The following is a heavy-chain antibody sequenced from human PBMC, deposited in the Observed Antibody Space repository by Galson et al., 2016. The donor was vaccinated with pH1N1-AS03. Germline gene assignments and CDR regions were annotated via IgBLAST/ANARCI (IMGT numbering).Heavy chain of an antibody. CDR3: ARVPERMGPPYDY. D-gene: IGHD1-1*01. Sequence: SLRLSCAASGFTFSDYTINWVRQAPGKGLEWVSSISNSQTYIYYPDSVMGRFTVSRDNAKNSVHLQMNSLGAEDTAVYYCARVPERMGPPYDYWGQGILVTVSS. J-gene: IGHJ4*02. CDR2: ISNSQTYI. V-gene: IGHV3-21*01. CDR1: GFTFSDYT.